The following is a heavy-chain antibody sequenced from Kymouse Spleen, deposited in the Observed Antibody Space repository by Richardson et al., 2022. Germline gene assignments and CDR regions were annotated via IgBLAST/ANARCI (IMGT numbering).Heavy chain of an antibody. CDR3: ARDGDYYGSGSYYKDYYGMDV. D-gene: IGHD3-10*01. CDR2: INSDGSST. V-gene: IGHV3-74*01. Sequence: EVQLVESGGGLVQPGGSLRLSCAASGFTFSSYWMHWVRQAPGKGLVWVSRINSDGSSTSYADSVKGRFTISRDNAKNTLYLQMNSLRAEDTAVYYCARDGDYYGSGSYYKDYYGMDVWGQGTTVTVSS. CDR1: GFTFSSYW. J-gene: IGHJ6*02.